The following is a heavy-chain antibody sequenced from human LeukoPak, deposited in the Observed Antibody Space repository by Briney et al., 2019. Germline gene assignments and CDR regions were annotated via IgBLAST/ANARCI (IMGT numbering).Heavy chain of an antibody. CDR3: TRGHYFDN. V-gene: IGHV1-2*06. J-gene: IGHJ4*02. Sequence: ASVTVSCKASGDTFTDYYMHWVRQAPGQGLAWMGRINPDTGDADYGHKFQGRVTVTRDTFIGPVYMELRRLTSDNKAVYYCTRGHYFDNWGQGTLVTVSS. CDR1: GDTFTDYY. CDR2: INPDTGDA.